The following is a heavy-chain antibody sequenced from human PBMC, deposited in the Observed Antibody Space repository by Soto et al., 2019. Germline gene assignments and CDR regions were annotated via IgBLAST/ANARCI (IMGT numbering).Heavy chain of an antibody. CDR3: AKVGYSSGHLWYVYL. J-gene: IGHJ2*01. V-gene: IGHV3-23*01. Sequence: EVQLLEAGGGLVQPGGSLRLSCAASGFTVSTYALSWVRQAPGKGLEWVSTISGSGGSTYHADSVKGRFTISRDDSKNTLYLQVNSLRAEDTAVYYCAKVGYSSGHLWYVYLWGRGTLVTVSS. CDR2: ISGSGGST. D-gene: IGHD6-19*01. CDR1: GFTVSTYA.